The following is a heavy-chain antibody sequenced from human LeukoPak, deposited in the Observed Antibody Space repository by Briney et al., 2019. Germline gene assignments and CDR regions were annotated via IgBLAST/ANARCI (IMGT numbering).Heavy chain of an antibody. CDR3: AKEDTAMDPSFDY. V-gene: IGHV3-23*01. CDR2: ISGNGGSI. J-gene: IGHJ4*02. D-gene: IGHD5-18*01. CDR1: GFTFSNYA. Sequence: GGSLRLSCAASGFTFSNYAMSWFRQAPGQGLEWVSSISGNGGSIYYAESVKGRFTMSRDNSKNTLYLQVSSLRAEDTAVYYCAKEDTAMDPSFDYWGQGTLVTVSS.